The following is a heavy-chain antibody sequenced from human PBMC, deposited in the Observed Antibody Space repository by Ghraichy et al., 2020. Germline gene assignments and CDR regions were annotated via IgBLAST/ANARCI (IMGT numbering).Heavy chain of an antibody. CDR1: GFTFSGYW. D-gene: IGHD2-21*01. Sequence: GESLRLSCAASGFTFSGYWMHWVRRAPGKGLVWVSRIDNDGSRSIDYADSVRGRFTISRDNAKNTLYLQMNSLRAEDTAVYYCARDYSPGYFDVWGRGTLVTVSS. CDR2: IDNDGSRS. CDR3: ARDYSPGYFDV. V-gene: IGHV3-74*01. J-gene: IGHJ2*01.